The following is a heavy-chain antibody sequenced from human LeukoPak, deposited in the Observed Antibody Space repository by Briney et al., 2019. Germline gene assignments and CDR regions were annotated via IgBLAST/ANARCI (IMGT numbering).Heavy chain of an antibody. CDR1: GFTLSTYA. Sequence: GGSLRLSCAASGFTLSTYAVSWVRQTPGKGLQWVAATSSSDAGTYHADSVRGRFTISRDNSKNKLYLQMNSLRAEDAAVYYCAKDGRLLWFGELLGHMDVWDKGTTVTISS. D-gene: IGHD3-10*01. CDR3: AKDGRLLWFGELLGHMDV. J-gene: IGHJ6*03. CDR2: TSSSDAGT. V-gene: IGHV3-23*01.